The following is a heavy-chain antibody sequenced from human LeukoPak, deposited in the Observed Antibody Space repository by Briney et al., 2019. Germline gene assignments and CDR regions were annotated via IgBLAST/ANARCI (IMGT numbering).Heavy chain of an antibody. CDR3: ARDLERGDGYTSDY. V-gene: IGHV1-24*01. D-gene: IGHD5-24*01. J-gene: IGHJ4*02. Sequence: ASVKVSCKVSGYTLTELSMHWVRQAPGKGLEWMGGFDPEDGETIYAQKFQGRVTMTEDTSTDTAYMELSSLRSEDTAVYYCARDLERGDGYTSDYWGQGTLVTVSS. CDR1: GYTLTELS. CDR2: FDPEDGET.